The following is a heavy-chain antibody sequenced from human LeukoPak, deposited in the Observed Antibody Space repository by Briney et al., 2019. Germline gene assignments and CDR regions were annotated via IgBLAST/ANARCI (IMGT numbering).Heavy chain of an antibody. CDR3: AREEYCSSTSCYPGTFDY. CDR2: ISSSSSYI. V-gene: IGHV3-21*01. CDR1: GFTFSSYS. Sequence: GGSLRLSCAASGFTFSSYSMNWVRQAPGKGLEWVSSISSSSSYIYYADSVKGRFTISRDNAKKSLYLQMNSLRAEDTAVYYCAREEYCSSTSCYPGTFDYWGQGTLVTVSS. J-gene: IGHJ4*02. D-gene: IGHD2-2*01.